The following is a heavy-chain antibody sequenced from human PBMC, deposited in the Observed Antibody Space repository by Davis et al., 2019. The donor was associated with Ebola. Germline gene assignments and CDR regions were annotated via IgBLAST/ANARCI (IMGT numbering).Heavy chain of an antibody. CDR2: ISYDGSNK. V-gene: IGHV3-33*05. CDR1: GFTFSSYG. CDR3: ARDWEDYYGSGTPLTAYGMDV. D-gene: IGHD3-10*01. Sequence: GGSLRLSCAASGFTFSSYGMHWVRQAPGKGLEWVAVISYDGSNKYYADSVKGRFTISRDNSKNTLYLQMNSLRAEDTAVYYCARDWEDYYGSGTPLTAYGMDVWGQGTTVTVSS. J-gene: IGHJ6*02.